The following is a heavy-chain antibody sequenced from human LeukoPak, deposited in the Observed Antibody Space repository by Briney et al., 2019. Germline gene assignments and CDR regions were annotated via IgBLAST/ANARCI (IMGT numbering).Heavy chain of an antibody. Sequence: GGSLRLSCAASGFPFSGYSMTWVRQAPGKGLEWVANIKPDGTKKFYVDSVKGRFTISRDNAMNSLYLQMNSLEDEGTTIYYCARSNSYNTNWYGRFDYWGQGTLVTVSS. D-gene: IGHD6-13*01. V-gene: IGHV3-7*03. CDR2: IKPDGTKK. CDR1: GFPFSGYS. CDR3: ARSNSYNTNWYGRFDY. J-gene: IGHJ4*02.